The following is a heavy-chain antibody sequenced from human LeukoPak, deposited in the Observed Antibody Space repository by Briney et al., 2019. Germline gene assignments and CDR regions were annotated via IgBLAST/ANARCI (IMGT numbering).Heavy chain of an antibody. CDR1: GYTFTGYG. J-gene: IGHJ3*01. CDR3: ARSNSNAFDV. D-gene: IGHD1-1*01. Sequence: ASVKVSCKASGYTFTGYGISWVRQAPGQGLEWMGWINPNSGGTNYAQKFQGRVTMTRDTSITTAYMELSRLTSDDTAVYSCARSNSNAFDVWGQGTMVTVSS. CDR2: INPNSGGT. V-gene: IGHV1-2*02.